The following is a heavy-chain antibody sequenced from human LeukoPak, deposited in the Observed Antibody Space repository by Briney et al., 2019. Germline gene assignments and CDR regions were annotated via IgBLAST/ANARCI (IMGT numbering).Heavy chain of an antibody. D-gene: IGHD5-12*01. CDR1: GFTFSTYT. CDR2: ISSSSYFI. Sequence: PGGSLRLSCAASGFTFSTYTMNWVRQAPGKGLEWVSSISSSSYFIYYADSVRGRFTISRDNAKNSLYLQMNSLRAEDTAVYYCARDPAGYSGYDYFDYWGQGTLVTVSS. J-gene: IGHJ4*02. V-gene: IGHV3-21*01. CDR3: ARDPAGYSGYDYFDY.